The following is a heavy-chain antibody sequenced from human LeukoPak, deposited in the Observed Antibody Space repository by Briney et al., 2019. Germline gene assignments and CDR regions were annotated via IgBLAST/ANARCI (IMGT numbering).Heavy chain of an antibody. CDR2: IYYSGST. J-gene: IGHJ4*02. V-gene: IGHV4-30-4*01. CDR1: GGSISSGDYY. D-gene: IGHD4-23*01. CDR3: ARDQYGGNSRGLGY. Sequence: KASETLSLTCTVSGGSISSGDYYWSWIRQPPGKGLEWIGYIYYSGSTYYNPSLKSRVTISVDTSKNQFSLKLSSVTAADTAVYYCARDQYGGNSRGLGYWGQGTLVTVSS.